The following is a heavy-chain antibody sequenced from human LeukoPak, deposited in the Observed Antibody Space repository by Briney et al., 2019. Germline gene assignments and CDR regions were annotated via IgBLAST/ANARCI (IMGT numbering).Heavy chain of an antibody. D-gene: IGHD2-2*01. CDR3: AKARSSTSWYAFDI. CDR1: GFSFSSYG. V-gene: IGHV3-30*18. J-gene: IGHJ3*02. CDR2: ISYDGSNK. Sequence: GGSLRLSCAASGFSFSSYGIHWVRQAPGKGLEWVAAISYDGSNKYYADSVKGRFTISRDNSKNTVYVQMNSPRAEDTAVYYCAKARSSTSWYAFDIWGQGTVVTVSS.